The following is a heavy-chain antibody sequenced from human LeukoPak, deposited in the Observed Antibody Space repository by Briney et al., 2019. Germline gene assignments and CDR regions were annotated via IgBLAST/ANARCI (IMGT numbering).Heavy chain of an antibody. V-gene: IGHV3-23*01. CDR2: ISGSGGRT. CDR3: ARRGVVIRVILVGFHKEAYYFDS. Sequence: GGSLRFSCAVSGITLSNYGMSWVRQAPGKGLEWVAGISGSGGRTTYADSVKGRFTISRDNPKNTLYLQMSSLRVGDTAVYFCARRGVVIRVILVGFHKEAYYFDSWGQGALVTVSS. D-gene: IGHD3-22*01. CDR1: GITLSNYG. J-gene: IGHJ4*02.